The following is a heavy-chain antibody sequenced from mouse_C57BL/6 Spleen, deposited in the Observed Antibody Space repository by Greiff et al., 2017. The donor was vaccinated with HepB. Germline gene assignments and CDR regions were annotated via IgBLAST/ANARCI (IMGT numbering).Heavy chain of an antibody. V-gene: IGHV3-6*01. D-gene: IGHD2-4*01. Sequence: EVQLQESGPGLVKPSQSLSLTCSVTGYSITSGYYWNWIRQFPGNKLEWMGYISYDGSNNYNPSLKNRISITRDTSKNQFFLKLNSVTTEDTATYYWARDYYDYDLWYFDVWGTGTTVTVSS. CDR3: ARDYYDYDLWYFDV. J-gene: IGHJ1*03. CDR1: GYSITSGYY. CDR2: ISYDGSN.